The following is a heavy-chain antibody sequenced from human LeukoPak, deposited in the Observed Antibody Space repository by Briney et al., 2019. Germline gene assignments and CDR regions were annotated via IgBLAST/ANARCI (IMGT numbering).Heavy chain of an antibody. D-gene: IGHD6-13*01. CDR3: ASSRGSWPDYFDY. CDR1: GFSVSTYP. CDR2: ITASGTDT. V-gene: IGHV3-23*01. Sequence: GGSLRLSCTASGFSVSTYPMAWVRQAPGKGLQWVSTITASGTDTFYADSVKGRFTISRDNSKDTLYLQMNSLRAEDTAVYYCASSRGSWPDYFDYWGQGTLVTVSS. J-gene: IGHJ4*02.